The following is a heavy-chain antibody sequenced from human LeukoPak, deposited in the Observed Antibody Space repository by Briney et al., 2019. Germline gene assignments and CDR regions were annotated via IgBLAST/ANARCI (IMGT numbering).Heavy chain of an antibody. V-gene: IGHV1-18*01. CDR2: ISAYNGNT. D-gene: IGHD4-17*01. CDR1: GYTFTSYG. J-gene: IGHJ5*02. Sequence: ASVKVSCKASGYTFTSYGISWVRQAPGQGLEWMGWISAYNGNTNYAQKLQGRVTMTTDTSTRTAYMELRNLRSDDTAVYYCARVRAVTMNWFDPWGQGTLVTVSS. CDR3: ARVRAVTMNWFDP.